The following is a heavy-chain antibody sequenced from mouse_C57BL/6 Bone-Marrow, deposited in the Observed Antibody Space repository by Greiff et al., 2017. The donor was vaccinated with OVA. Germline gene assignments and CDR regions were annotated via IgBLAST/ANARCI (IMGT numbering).Heavy chain of an antibody. J-gene: IGHJ4*01. Sequence: EVQLQESGGGLVQPGGSLKLSCAASGFTFSDYYMYWVRQTPEKRLEWVAYISNGGGSTYYPDTVKGRFTISRDNARNTLYLQMSRLKSEDTAMYYCARHDDAMDYWGQGTSVTVSS. CDR2: ISNGGGST. CDR3: ARHDDAMDY. CDR1: GFTFSDYY. V-gene: IGHV5-12*01.